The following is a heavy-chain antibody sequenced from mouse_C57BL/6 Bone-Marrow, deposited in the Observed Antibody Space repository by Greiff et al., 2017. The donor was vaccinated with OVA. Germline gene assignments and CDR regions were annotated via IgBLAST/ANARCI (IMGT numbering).Heavy chain of an antibody. CDR1: GYTFTDYE. J-gene: IGHJ3*01. CDR2: IDPETGGT. D-gene: IGHD1-1*01. Sequence: QVQLQQSGAELVRPGASVTLSCKASGYTFTDYEMHWVKQTPVHGLEWIGAIDPETGGTAYNQKFKGKAILTADKSSSTAYMELRSLTSEDSAVYYCTRGDPYYGSSQCAYWGQGTLVTVSA. CDR3: TRGDPYYGSSQCAY. V-gene: IGHV1-15*01.